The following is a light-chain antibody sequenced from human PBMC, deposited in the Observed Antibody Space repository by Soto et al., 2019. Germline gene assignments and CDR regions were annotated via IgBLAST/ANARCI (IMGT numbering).Light chain of an antibody. V-gene: IGKV1-39*01. Sequence: IQMTQSPSSLSASVGDRVTITCRVSQSIGSYLNWYRQKPGKAPKLLIYAASNLRSGVPSRFSGKRSGTDFILTISGLQPEDFATYYCQQSYSISRGPFGQGTKVDIK. J-gene: IGKJ1*01. CDR1: QSIGSY. CDR3: QQSYSISRGP. CDR2: AAS.